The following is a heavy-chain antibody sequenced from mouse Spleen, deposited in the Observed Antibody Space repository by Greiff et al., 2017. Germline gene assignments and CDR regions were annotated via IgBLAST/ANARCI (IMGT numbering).Heavy chain of an antibody. CDR1: GFTFSSYT. CDR2: ISGGGGNT. J-gene: IGHJ2*01. D-gene: IGHD4-1*01. Sequence: EVKVVESGGGLVKPGGSLKLSCAASGFTFSSYTMSWVRQTPEKRLEWVATISGGGGNTYYPDSVKGRFTISRDNAKNTLYLQMSSLRSEDTALYYCARRLGRGYFDYWGQGTTLTVSS. CDR3: ARRLGRGYFDY. V-gene: IGHV5-9*01.